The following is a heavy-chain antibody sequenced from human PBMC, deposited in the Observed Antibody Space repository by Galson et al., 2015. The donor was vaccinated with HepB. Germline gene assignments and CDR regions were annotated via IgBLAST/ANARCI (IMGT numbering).Heavy chain of an antibody. J-gene: IGHJ3*02. CDR1: GFTFSSYA. CDR3: ASDKSI. V-gene: IGHV3-30*04. CDR2: ISYDGSNK. Sequence: LRLSCAASGFTFSSYAMHWVRQAPGKGLVWVAVISYDGSNKYYADSVKGRFTISRDNSKNTLYLQMNSLRAEDTAVYYCASDKSIWGQGTMVTVSS.